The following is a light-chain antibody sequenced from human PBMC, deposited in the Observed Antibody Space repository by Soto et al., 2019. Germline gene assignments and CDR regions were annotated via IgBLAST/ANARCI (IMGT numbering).Light chain of an antibody. CDR2: DVS. CDR3: SSYTCTTTLVV. V-gene: IGLV2-14*03. J-gene: IGLJ1*01. Sequence: QSALTQPASVSGSPGQSITISCTGTSSDVGGYNYVSWYQQHPGKAPKLMIFDVSNRPSGVSSRFSGSKSGNTASLTISGLQAEDEADYYCSSYTCTTTLVVFGTGTKLTVL. CDR1: SSDVGGYNY.